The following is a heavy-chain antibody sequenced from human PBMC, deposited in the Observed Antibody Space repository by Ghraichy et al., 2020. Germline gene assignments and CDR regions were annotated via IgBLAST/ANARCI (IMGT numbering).Heavy chain of an antibody. V-gene: IGHV3-23*01. CDR3: ASPPGLGSGSYYNANAFNI. Sequence: GGSLRLSCAASGFTFSSYAMNWVRQAPRKGLEWVSAISGSGGSTYYAASVKGRFTISRDNSENTLYLQMSSLRAEDTAVYYCASPPGLGSGSYYNANAFNIWGQGTLVTVSS. CDR1: GFTFSSYA. J-gene: IGHJ3*02. D-gene: IGHD3-10*01. CDR2: ISGSGGST.